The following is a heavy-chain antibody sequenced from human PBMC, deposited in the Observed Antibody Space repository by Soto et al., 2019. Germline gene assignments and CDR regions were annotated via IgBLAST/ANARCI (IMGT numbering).Heavy chain of an antibody. CDR1: GFTFSSYS. CDR2: ISSSSSYI. Sequence: PGGSLRLSCAASGFTFSSYSMNWVRQAPGKGLEWVSSISSSSSYIHYADSVKGRFTISRDNAKNSLYLQMNSLRAEDTAVYYCAREFWSGYYPLYYYYGMDVSGQGTTVTLFS. CDR3: AREFWSGYYPLYYYYGMDV. D-gene: IGHD3-3*01. J-gene: IGHJ6*02. V-gene: IGHV3-21*01.